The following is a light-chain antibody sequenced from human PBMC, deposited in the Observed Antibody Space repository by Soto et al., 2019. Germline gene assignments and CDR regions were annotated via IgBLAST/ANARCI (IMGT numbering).Light chain of an antibody. V-gene: IGKV1-5*01. CDR2: AAS. J-gene: IGKJ1*01. CDR1: ESIDNW. CDR3: QQYHTDWT. Sequence: DIQMTQSPSTLSASVGDTVTITCRASESIDNWLAWYQQKPGKAPKLLIFAASTLVRGVPSRFSGRGPGTEFTLTISSLQADDYATFYCQQYHTDWTFGQGTKV.